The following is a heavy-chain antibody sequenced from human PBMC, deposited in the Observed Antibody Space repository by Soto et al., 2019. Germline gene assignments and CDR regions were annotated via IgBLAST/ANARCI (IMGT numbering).Heavy chain of an antibody. D-gene: IGHD6-13*01. CDR1: GYSFISYW. V-gene: IGHV5-51*01. Sequence: GESLKISCKGSGYSFISYWIVWVRQMPGKGLECMGIIYPGDSDTRYSPSFQGQVTISADKSISTAYLQWSSLKASDTAMYYCARTAAAGKYYYGMDVWGQGTTVTVSS. CDR3: ARTAAAGKYYYGMDV. J-gene: IGHJ6*02. CDR2: IYPGDSDT.